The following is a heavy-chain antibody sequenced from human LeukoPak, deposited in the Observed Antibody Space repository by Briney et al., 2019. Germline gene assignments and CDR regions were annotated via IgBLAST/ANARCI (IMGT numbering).Heavy chain of an antibody. D-gene: IGHD4-17*01. CDR2: IHSGGNR. CDR3: ANQRSLYGDYIDY. J-gene: IGHJ4*02. CDR1: GFSVSTSY. V-gene: IGHV3-53*01. Sequence: GGSLRLSCAASGFSVSTSYMSWVRQAPGKGLEWVSIIHSGGNRYYADSVKGRFTISRDNSKNTLYLQMNSLRAEDTAVYYCANQRSLYGDYIDYWGQGTLVTVSS.